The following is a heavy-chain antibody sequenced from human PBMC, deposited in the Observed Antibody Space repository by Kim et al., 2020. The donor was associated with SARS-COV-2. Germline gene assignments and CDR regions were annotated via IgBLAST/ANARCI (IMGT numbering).Heavy chain of an antibody. V-gene: IGHV4-31*03. CDR1: GGSISSGGYY. CDR2: IYYSGST. Sequence: SETLSLTCTVSGGSISSGGYYWSWIRQHPGKGLEWIGYIYYSGSTYYNPSLKSRVTISVDTSKNQFSLKLSSVTAADTAVYYCARELRITMVRGVIYYYGMDVWGQGTTVTVSS. CDR3: ARELRITMVRGVIYYYGMDV. D-gene: IGHD3-10*01. J-gene: IGHJ6*02.